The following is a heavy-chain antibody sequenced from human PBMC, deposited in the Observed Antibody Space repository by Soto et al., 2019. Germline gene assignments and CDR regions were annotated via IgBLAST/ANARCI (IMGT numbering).Heavy chain of an antibody. D-gene: IGHD2-8*02. CDR2: ISYDGSNK. J-gene: IGHJ6*02. V-gene: IGHV3-30*18. CDR3: AKWGRGVVTSRADYYYGMDV. CDR1: GFTFSSYG. Sequence: GGSLRLSCAASGFTFSSYGMHWVRQAPGKGLEWVAVISYDGSNKYYADSVKGRFTISRDNSKNTLYLQMNSLRAEDTAVYYCAKWGRGVVTSRADYYYGMDVWGQGTTVTVSS.